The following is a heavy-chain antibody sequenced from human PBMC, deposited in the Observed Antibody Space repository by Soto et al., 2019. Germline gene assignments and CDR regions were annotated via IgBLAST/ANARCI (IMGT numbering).Heavy chain of an antibody. CDR3: ASPGVPAAMVVTFDY. V-gene: IGHV3-30-3*01. CDR1: GFTFSSYA. CDR2: ISYDGSNK. J-gene: IGHJ4*02. D-gene: IGHD2-2*01. Sequence: GGSLRLSCAASGFTFSSYAMHWVRQAPGKGLEWVAVISYDGSNKYYADSVKGRFTISRDNSKNTLYLQMNSLRAEDTAVYYCASPGVPAAMVVTFDYWGQGTLVTLSS.